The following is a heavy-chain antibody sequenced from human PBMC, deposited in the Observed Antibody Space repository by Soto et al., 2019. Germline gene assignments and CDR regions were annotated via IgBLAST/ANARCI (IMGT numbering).Heavy chain of an antibody. J-gene: IGHJ4*02. CDR3: ARTYPAYGDYPYYFDY. Sequence: PGGSLRLSCVASGFTFNIFAMSWVRQAPGKGLEWVSSIGVSGDTYYADSVKGRFTISRDNSKNTLYLQMNSLRAEDTAVYYCARTYPAYGDYPYYFDYWGQGTLVTVSS. CDR2: IGVSGDT. CDR1: GFTFNIFA. V-gene: IGHV3-23*01. D-gene: IGHD4-17*01.